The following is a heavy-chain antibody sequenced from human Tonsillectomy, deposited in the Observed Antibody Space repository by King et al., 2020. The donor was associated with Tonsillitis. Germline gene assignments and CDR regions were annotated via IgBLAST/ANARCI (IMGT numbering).Heavy chain of an antibody. D-gene: IGHD1-26*01. Sequence: VQLVESGGGVVQPGRSLRLSCAASGFTFSNYCIHWVRQAPGKGLEWVAVISSDGSNKYYGDSVKGRFTISRDTSKNTLYLQMISLRAEDTAVCYCAKGRRIVGLTTEYYYMDVWGRGTTVTVSS. CDR3: AKGRRIVGLTTEYYYMDV. CDR2: ISSDGSNK. V-gene: IGHV3-30*18. CDR1: GFTFSNYC. J-gene: IGHJ6*03.